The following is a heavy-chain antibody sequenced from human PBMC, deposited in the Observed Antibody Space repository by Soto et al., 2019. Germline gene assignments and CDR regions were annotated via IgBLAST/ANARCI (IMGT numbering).Heavy chain of an antibody. CDR2: ISGSGGST. Sequence: GGSLRLSCAASGFTFSSYAMSWVRQAPGKGLEWVSAISGSGGSTYYADSVKGRFTISRDNSKNTLYLQMNILIADDTAVYYCAKDLSGNWGSLDNFDYWGQGTLVTVSS. CDR3: AKDLSGNWGSLDNFDY. D-gene: IGHD7-27*01. V-gene: IGHV3-23*01. CDR1: GFTFSSYA. J-gene: IGHJ4*02.